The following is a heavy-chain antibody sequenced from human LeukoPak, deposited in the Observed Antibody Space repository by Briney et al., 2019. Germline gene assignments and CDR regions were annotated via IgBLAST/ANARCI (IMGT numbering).Heavy chain of an antibody. Sequence: GASVKVSCKASGYTFTSYGISWVRQAPGQGLEWMGWISAYNGNTNYAQKLQGRVTMTTDTSTSTAYMELRSLRSDDTAVYYCARGPGDGPNSLLMLNDWFDPWGQGTLVTVSS. CDR2: ISAYNGNT. V-gene: IGHV1-18*01. CDR3: ARGPGDGPNSLLMLNDWFDP. D-gene: IGHD3-16*01. J-gene: IGHJ5*02. CDR1: GYTFTSYG.